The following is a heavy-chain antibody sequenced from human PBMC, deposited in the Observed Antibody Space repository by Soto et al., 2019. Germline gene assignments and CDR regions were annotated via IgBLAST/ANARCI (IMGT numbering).Heavy chain of an antibody. CDR2: IRGSGGSK. CDR1: GFTFSSYA. Sequence: GGSLRLSCTASGFTFSSYAMSWVRQAPGKGLEWVSAIRGSGGSKYYADSVKGRFTISRDNSKNTLYLQMNSLRAEDTAVYYCARDPALGYCSSTSCYALIYYYYMDVWGKGTTVTVSS. J-gene: IGHJ6*03. CDR3: ARDPALGYCSSTSCYALIYYYYMDV. D-gene: IGHD2-2*01. V-gene: IGHV3-23*01.